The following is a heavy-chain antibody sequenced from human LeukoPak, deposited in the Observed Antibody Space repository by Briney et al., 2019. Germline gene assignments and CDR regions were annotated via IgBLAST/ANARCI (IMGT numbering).Heavy chain of an antibody. CDR1: GFTFSDYY. V-gene: IGHV3-11*01. CDR3: ARKGYNWNYGWFDP. D-gene: IGHD1-7*01. CDR2: ISSSGSTM. J-gene: IGHJ5*02. Sequence: GGSLRLSCAASGFTFSDYYMSWIRQAPGKGLEWVSYISSSGSTMYYADSVKGRFTISRDNAKNSLYLQMNSLRAEDTAVYYCARKGYNWNYGWFDPWGQGTLVTVSS.